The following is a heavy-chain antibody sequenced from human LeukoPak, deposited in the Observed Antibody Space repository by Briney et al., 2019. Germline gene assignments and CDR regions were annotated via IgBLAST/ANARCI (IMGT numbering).Heavy chain of an antibody. CDR2: ICTSGST. CDR1: GGSISSGSYY. D-gene: IGHD1-26*01. CDR3: ARGPSRYSGTDY. V-gene: IGHV4-61*02. Sequence: SETLSLTCTVSGGSISSGSYYWSWIRQPAGKGLEWIGRICTSGSTNYNPSLKSRVTISVDTSKNQFSLKLSSVTAADTAVYYWARGPSRYSGTDYWGQGTLVTVSS. J-gene: IGHJ4*02.